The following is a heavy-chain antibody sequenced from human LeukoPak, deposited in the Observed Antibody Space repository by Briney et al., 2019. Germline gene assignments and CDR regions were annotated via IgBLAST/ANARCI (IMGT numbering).Heavy chain of an antibody. V-gene: IGHV3-66*02. Sequence: GVSLRLSCAASGFTVNSNYMSWVRQAPGKGLEWVSLIYTGGSTYYSDSVRGRFTISRDNSKNTLYLQMNSLRPEDTAIYYCARGFGKAAADVFGGYTMDVWGQGTTVTVSS. D-gene: IGHD6-13*01. CDR2: IYTGGST. CDR1: GFTVNSNY. J-gene: IGHJ6*02. CDR3: ARGFGKAAADVFGGYTMDV.